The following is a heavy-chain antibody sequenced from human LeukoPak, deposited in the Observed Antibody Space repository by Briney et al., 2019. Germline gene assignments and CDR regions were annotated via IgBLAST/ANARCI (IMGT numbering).Heavy chain of an antibody. CDR3: ARLIYGSGSPEGMDV. D-gene: IGHD3-10*01. Sequence: SETLSLTCAVYGGSFSGYYWSWIRQPPGKGLEWIGEINHSGSTNYNPSLKSRVTISVDTSKNQFSLKLSSVTAADTAVYYCARLIYGSGSPEGMDVWGQGTTVTVSS. CDR1: GGSFSGYY. CDR2: INHSGST. V-gene: IGHV4-34*01. J-gene: IGHJ6*02.